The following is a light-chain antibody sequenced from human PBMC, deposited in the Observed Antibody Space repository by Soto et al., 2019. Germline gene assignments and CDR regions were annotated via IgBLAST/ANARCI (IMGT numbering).Light chain of an antibody. J-gene: IGKJ3*01. Sequence: EIVLTQSPATLSLSPGERATLSCRASQSVSSYLAWYQHKPGQAPRLLIYDASGRATGIPARFSGSGSGTDFTLTISSLEPEDFADYYCQQRSNWRFTFGPGTKVDIK. CDR3: QQRSNWRFT. CDR2: DAS. V-gene: IGKV3-11*01. CDR1: QSVSSY.